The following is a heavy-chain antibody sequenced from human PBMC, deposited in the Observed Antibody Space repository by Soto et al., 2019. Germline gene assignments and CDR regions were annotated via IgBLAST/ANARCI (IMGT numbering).Heavy chain of an antibody. CDR2: IDPGGSST. CDR1: GHRFTTYW. V-gene: IGHV5-10-1*01. J-gene: IGHJ6*02. CDR3: ARLEKWSCTYYGLDV. Sequence: LGESLKIPCQSSGHRFTTYWISWVRQTPGKGLEWMGMIDPGGSSTNYSPYFRGQITITMDMSMNTAHLEFSSLKAADTAVYYCARLEKWSCTYYGLDVWGQGTTVTVSS. D-gene: IGHD2-15*01.